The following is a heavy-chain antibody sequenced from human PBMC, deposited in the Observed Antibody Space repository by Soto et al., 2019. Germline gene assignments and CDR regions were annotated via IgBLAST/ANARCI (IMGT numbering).Heavy chain of an antibody. CDR3: ARDAAMGDYYHYGMDV. CDR2: INPSSGGA. D-gene: IGHD5-18*01. CDR1: GHTFTGYY. Sequence: ASVKVSCKASGHTFTGYYLHWVRQAPGQGLEWMGWINPSSGGANIAQKFQGWVTMTRDTSIDTAYMELTRLRSDDTAVYYCARDAAMGDYYHYGMDVWGQGTPVTVSS. J-gene: IGHJ6*02. V-gene: IGHV1-2*04.